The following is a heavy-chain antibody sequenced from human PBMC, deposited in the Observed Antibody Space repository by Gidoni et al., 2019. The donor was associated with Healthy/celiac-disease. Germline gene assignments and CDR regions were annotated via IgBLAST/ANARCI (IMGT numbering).Heavy chain of an antibody. CDR1: GFTFSSYA. V-gene: IGHV3-30-3*01. CDR3: AREEPGIAVAGLFDY. Sequence: QVQLVESGGGVVQPGRSLRLSCAASGFTFSSYAMHWVRQAPGKGLEWVAVISYDGSNKYYADSVKGRFTISRDNSKNTLYLQMNSLRAEDTAVYYCAREEPGIAVAGLFDYWGQGTLVTVSS. D-gene: IGHD6-19*01. J-gene: IGHJ4*02. CDR2: ISYDGSNK.